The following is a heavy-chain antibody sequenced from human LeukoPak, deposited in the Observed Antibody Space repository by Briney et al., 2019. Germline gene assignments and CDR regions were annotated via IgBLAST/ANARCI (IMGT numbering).Heavy chain of an antibody. V-gene: IGHV4-39*07. J-gene: IGHJ4*02. Sequence: SETLCLTCTVSGGSISSGGYCWSWIRQPPGKGLEWIGEINHSGSTNYNPSLKSRVTISVDTSKNQFSLKLSPVTAADTAVYYCARATYDFWSGPSFDYWGQGTLVTVSS. CDR3: ARATYDFWSGPSFDY. CDR1: GGSISSGGYC. D-gene: IGHD3-3*01. CDR2: INHSGST.